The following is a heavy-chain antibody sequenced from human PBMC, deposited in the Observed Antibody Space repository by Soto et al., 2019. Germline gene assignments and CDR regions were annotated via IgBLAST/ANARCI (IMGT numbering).Heavy chain of an antibody. Sequence: QVQLVQSGAEVKKPGSSVKVSCKASGGTFSSYAISWVRQAPGQVLEWMGGIIPIFGTANYAQKFQGRVTITADESTSTAYMELSSLRSEDTAVYYCASHFDYGGNSDYYCYGMDVWGQGTTVTVSS. V-gene: IGHV1-69*01. CDR1: GGTFSSYA. J-gene: IGHJ6*02. D-gene: IGHD4-17*01. CDR2: IIPIFGTA. CDR3: ASHFDYGGNSDYYCYGMDV.